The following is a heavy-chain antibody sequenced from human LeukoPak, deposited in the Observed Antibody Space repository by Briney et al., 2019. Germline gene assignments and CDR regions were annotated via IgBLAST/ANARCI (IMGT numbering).Heavy chain of an antibody. CDR3: ARVGVGDYYDSSGYPDY. V-gene: IGHV3-30-3*01. J-gene: IGHJ4*02. CDR1: GFTFSSYA. CDR2: ISYDGSNK. Sequence: GGSLRLSCAASGFTFSSYAMHWVRQAPGKGLEWVAVISYDGSNKYYADSVKGRFTISRDNSKNTLYLQMNSLRAEDTAVYYCARVGVGDYYDSSGYPDYWGRGTLVTVSS. D-gene: IGHD3-22*01.